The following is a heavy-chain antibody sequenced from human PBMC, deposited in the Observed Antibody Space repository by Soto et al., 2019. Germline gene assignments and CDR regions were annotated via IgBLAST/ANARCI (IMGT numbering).Heavy chain of an antibody. J-gene: IGHJ4*02. V-gene: IGHV3-30*03. CDR3: TRDLDTTMADYYFDY. CDR1: GFTFSSYG. Sequence: QVQLMESGGGVVQPGRSLRLSCAASGFTFSSYGMHWVRQAPGKGLEWVAVISYDGSNKYYADSVKGRFTISRDNSKNTLYLQMNSLRAEDTAVYYCTRDLDTTMADYYFDYWGRGTLVTVSS. D-gene: IGHD5-18*01. CDR2: ISYDGSNK.